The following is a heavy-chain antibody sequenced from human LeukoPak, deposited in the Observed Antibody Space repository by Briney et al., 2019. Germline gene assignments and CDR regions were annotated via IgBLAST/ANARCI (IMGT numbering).Heavy chain of an antibody. CDR3: ARDLYCSAGSCYSGYYYYGMDV. Sequence: GGSLILSCAASGFTFSSYGMHWVRQAPGKGPEWVAFISHDGSNKYYADSVKGRFSISRDNSKNTLYLQMNSLRAEDTAVYYCARDLYCSAGSCYSGYYYYGMDVWGQGTTVTVSS. CDR1: GFTFSSYG. V-gene: IGHV3-30*03. D-gene: IGHD2-15*01. J-gene: IGHJ6*02. CDR2: ISHDGSNK.